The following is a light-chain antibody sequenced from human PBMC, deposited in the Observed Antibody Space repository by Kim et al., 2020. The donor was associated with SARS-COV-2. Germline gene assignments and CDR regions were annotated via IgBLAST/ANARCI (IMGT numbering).Light chain of an antibody. CDR1: QSVKNNY. J-gene: IGKJ2*01. Sequence: EIVLTQSPGTLSLSPGERATLSCRASQSVKNNYLALYQQKPGQAPRLLIYDASSRATGIPDRFSGSGSGTDFTLTISRLEPEDFAVYHCHQYGNTPRTFGQGTKLEI. CDR3: HQYGNTPRT. CDR2: DAS. V-gene: IGKV3-20*01.